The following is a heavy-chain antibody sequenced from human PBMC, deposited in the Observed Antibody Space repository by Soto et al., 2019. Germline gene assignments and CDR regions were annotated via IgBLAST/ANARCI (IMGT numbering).Heavy chain of an antibody. D-gene: IGHD5-12*01. Sequence: ASVKVSCKAPCYTFTSYGIRLVRHSNGQWLEWMGWISAYNGNTNYAQKLQGRVTMTTDTSTSTAYMELRSLRSDDTAVYYCARDFRRRDGYNSNLDDYWGQGTLVTVSS. CDR2: ISAYNGNT. J-gene: IGHJ4*02. V-gene: IGHV1-18*01. CDR1: CYTFTSYG. CDR3: ARDFRRRDGYNSNLDDY.